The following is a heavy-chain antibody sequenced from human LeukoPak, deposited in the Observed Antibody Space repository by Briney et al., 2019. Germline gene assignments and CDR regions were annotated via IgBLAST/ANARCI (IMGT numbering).Heavy chain of an antibody. Sequence: ASVKVSCKASGYTFTGYYMHWVRQAPGQGLEWMGWINPNSGGTNYAQKFQGWVTMTRDTSISTAYMEQSRLRSDDTAVYYCARRTTVGDFDYWGQGTLVTVSS. CDR3: ARRTTVGDFDY. J-gene: IGHJ4*02. CDR1: GYTFTGYY. CDR2: INPNSGGT. V-gene: IGHV1-2*04. D-gene: IGHD4-17*01.